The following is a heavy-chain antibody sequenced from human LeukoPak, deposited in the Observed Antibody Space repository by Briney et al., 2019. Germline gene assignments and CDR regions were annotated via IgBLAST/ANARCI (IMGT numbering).Heavy chain of an antibody. CDR1: GGSFSGYY. D-gene: IGHD3-22*01. J-gene: IGHJ4*02. V-gene: IGHV4-34*01. Sequence: SETLSLTCAVYGGSFSGYYWSWIRQPRGKGLEWIGEINHSGSTNYNPSLKSRVTISVDTSKNQFSLKLSSVTAADTAVYYCARGVREYYYDSSGYHDYWGQGTLVTVSS. CDR3: ARGVREYYYDSSGYHDY. CDR2: INHSGST.